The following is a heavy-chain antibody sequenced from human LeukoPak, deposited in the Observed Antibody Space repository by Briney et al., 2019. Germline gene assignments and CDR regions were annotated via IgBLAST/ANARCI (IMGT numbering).Heavy chain of an antibody. CDR2: ISGSGGST. Sequence: GGSLRLSCAASGFTFSSYAMSWVRQAPGKGLEWVSAISGSGGSTYYADSVKGRFTISRDNSKNTLYLQMNSLRAEDTAVYYCAKGLIQGDYGDYVGYWGQGTLVTVSS. J-gene: IGHJ4*02. D-gene: IGHD4-17*01. CDR3: AKGLIQGDYGDYVGY. CDR1: GFTFSSYA. V-gene: IGHV3-23*01.